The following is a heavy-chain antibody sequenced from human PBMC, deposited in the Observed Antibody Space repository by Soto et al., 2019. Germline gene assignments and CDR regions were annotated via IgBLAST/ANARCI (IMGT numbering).Heavy chain of an antibody. CDR1: GFTFTCSA. V-gene: IGHV1-58*01. Sequence: GASVKVSCKASGFTFTCSAVQWVRQARGQRLEWIGWIVVGSGNTNYAQKFQERVTITRDMSTSTAYMELSSLRSEDTAVYYCAADKDYYDSSGYYWGQGTLVTVSS. CDR3: AADKDYYDSSGYY. J-gene: IGHJ4*02. CDR2: IVVGSGNT. D-gene: IGHD3-22*01.